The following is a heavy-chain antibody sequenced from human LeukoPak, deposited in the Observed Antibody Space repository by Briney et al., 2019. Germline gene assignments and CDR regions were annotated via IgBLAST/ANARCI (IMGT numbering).Heavy chain of an antibody. J-gene: IGHJ4*02. Sequence: PGGSLRLSCAASGFTFNTYSMNWVRQAPGKGLEWVAVISYDGSNKYYADSVKGRFTISRDNSKNTLYLQMNSLRAEDTAVYYCAKSLDYYDSSGYYKGYYFDYWGQGTLVTVSS. CDR2: ISYDGSNK. CDR3: AKSLDYYDSSGYYKGYYFDY. D-gene: IGHD3-22*01. CDR1: GFTFNTYS. V-gene: IGHV3-30*18.